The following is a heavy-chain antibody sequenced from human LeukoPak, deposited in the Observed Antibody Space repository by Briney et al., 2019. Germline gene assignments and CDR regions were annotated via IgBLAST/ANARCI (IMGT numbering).Heavy chain of an antibody. CDR1: GFTFTSYW. CDR3: ARSLRYFDPPDY. Sequence: PGGSLRLSCAGSGFTFTSYWMNWARQAPGKGLEWVANIKQDGSEKYYVDSVKSRFTISRDNAKDSVYLQMNSLRVEDMAIYYCARSLRYFDPPDYWGQGTLVTVSS. D-gene: IGHD3-9*01. J-gene: IGHJ4*02. CDR2: IKQDGSEK. V-gene: IGHV3-7*03.